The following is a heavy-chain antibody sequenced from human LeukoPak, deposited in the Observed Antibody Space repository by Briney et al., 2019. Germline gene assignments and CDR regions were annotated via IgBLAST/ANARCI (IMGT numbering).Heavy chain of an antibody. Sequence: GGSLRLSCAASGFTFRTYAMHWVRQAPGKGLEWVAVISYDGNNKEYADSVKGRFTISRDNSKNTLYLQMNSLRAEDTAVYYCAKDEIAVADEGGYWGQGTLVTVSS. D-gene: IGHD6-19*01. CDR1: GFTFRTYA. CDR2: ISYDGNNK. V-gene: IGHV3-30*18. CDR3: AKDEIAVADEGGY. J-gene: IGHJ4*02.